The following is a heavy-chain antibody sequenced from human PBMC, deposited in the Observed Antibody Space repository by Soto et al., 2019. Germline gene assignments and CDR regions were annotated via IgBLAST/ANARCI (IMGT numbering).Heavy chain of an antibody. CDR2: IYYSGST. V-gene: IGHV4-30-4*01. Sequence: SETLSLTCTVSGGSISSGDYYWSWIRQPPGKGLERIGYIYYSGSTYYNPSLKSRVTISVDTSKNQFSLKLSSVTAADTAVYYCASSGITIFGVVTRLFDYWGQGTLVTVSS. CDR3: ASSGITIFGVVTRLFDY. D-gene: IGHD3-3*01. J-gene: IGHJ4*02. CDR1: GGSISSGDYY.